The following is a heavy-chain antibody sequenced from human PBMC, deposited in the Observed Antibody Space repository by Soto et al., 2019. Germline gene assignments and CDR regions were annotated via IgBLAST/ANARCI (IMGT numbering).Heavy chain of an antibody. CDR2: IRSKANSYAT. CDR3: ARVCGGAFDF. J-gene: IGHJ3*01. D-gene: IGHD2-21*01. Sequence: GSLRLSCAASGFTFSGSAMHWVRQASGKGLEWVGRIRSKANSYATAYAASVKGRFTISRDDSKNTAYLQMNSLKSEDTAVYYCARVCGGAFDFWGQGTMVTVSS. V-gene: IGHV3-73*01. CDR1: GFTFSGSA.